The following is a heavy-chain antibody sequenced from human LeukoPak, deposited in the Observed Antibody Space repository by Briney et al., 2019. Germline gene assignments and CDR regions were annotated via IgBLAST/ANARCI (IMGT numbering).Heavy chain of an antibody. CDR3: ARVATALSNWFDP. CDR2: IIPIFGTA. Sequence: GASVKVSCKASGGTFSSYGISWVRQAPGQGLEWMGGIIPIFGTANYAQKFQGRVTITADESTSTAYMELSSLRSEDTAVYYCARVATALSNWFDPWGQGTLVTVSS. D-gene: IGHD5-12*01. J-gene: IGHJ5*02. V-gene: IGHV1-69*13. CDR1: GGTFSSYG.